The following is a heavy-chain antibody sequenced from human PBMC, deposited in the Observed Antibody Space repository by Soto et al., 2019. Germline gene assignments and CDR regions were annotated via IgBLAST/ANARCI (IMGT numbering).Heavy chain of an antibody. J-gene: IGHJ6*02. Sequence: SETLSLTCSVSGGSTSSSSYFWGWIRQPPGKGLEWIGSMYYSGSTYYNPSLKSRVTISVDTSKNQFSLKLNSVTAADTAVYYCARDLWGYCGADCYPLDVWGQGTTVTVSS. D-gene: IGHD2-21*02. V-gene: IGHV4-39*07. CDR2: MYYSGST. CDR3: ARDLWGYCGADCYPLDV. CDR1: GGSTSSSSYF.